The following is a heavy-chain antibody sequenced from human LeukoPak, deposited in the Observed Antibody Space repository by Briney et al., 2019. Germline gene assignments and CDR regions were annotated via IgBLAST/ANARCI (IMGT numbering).Heavy chain of an antibody. CDR1: GYTFTGYY. Sequence: ASVKVSCKSSGYTFTGYYMQWVRQAPGQGLEWMGWINPNSGGTNYAQKFQGRVTMTRDTSISTAYMELSRLRSDDTAVYYCARFAGGSGSYCLDYWGQGTLVTVSS. V-gene: IGHV1-2*02. CDR3: ARFAGGSGSYCLDY. D-gene: IGHD3-10*01. CDR2: INPNSGGT. J-gene: IGHJ4*02.